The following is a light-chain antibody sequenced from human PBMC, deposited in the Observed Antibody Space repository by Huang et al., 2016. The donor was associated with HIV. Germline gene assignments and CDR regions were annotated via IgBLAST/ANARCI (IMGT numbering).Light chain of an antibody. CDR3: QQYGSSRT. CDR1: RTVSSGY. Sequence: EIVLTQSPGTLSLSPGERATLSCRASRTVSSGYLAWYQQKPGQAPRLLIYGASTRATGIPDRFSGSGSGTDFSLTIRRLEPEDFAVYFCQQYGSSRTFGQGTKLEIK. CDR2: GAS. V-gene: IGKV3-20*01. J-gene: IGKJ2*01.